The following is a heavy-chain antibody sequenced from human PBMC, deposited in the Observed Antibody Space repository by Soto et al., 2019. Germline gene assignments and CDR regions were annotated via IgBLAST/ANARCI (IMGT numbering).Heavy chain of an antibody. J-gene: IGHJ3*02. D-gene: IGHD6-13*01. CDR2: IIPILGIA. V-gene: IGHV1-69*02. Sequence: QVQLVQSGAEVKNPGSSVKGSCKASGCTFSSYTISWVRQAPGQGLEWTGRIIPILGIANYAQKFQGSVTITADKSTSTAYMELSSLSSEDTAVYYCARLRAAAAPHDAFDIWGQGTMVTFAS. CDR3: ARLRAAAAPHDAFDI. CDR1: GCTFSSYT.